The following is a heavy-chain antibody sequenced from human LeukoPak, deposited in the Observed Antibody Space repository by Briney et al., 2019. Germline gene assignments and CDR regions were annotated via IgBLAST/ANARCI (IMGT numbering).Heavy chain of an antibody. CDR2: INRDGDLT. J-gene: IGHJ4*02. D-gene: IGHD3-10*01. Sequence: GGSLRLSCVDSGLSSATYSMNWVRQAPGKGVECVADINRDGDLTYYADSVQGRFTISRDNSKSTLYLHMDNLRVEDTAIYFCANKKGSNYPFEFWGQGTLVTVSS. CDR3: ANKKGSNYPFEF. V-gene: IGHV3-23*01. CDR1: GLSSATYS.